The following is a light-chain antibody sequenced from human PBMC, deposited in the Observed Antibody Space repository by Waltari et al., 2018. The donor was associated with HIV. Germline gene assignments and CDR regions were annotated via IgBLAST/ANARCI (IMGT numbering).Light chain of an antibody. Sequence: QSALTQPASVSGSPGQSITISCTGTSSDVGSYNLGSWYQQHPGKAPKLMIYEVNKRPSVVSKSFYGSKYGNTASLTSSGLQAWEEAGYYCCSYGGSNTWVFGGGTKLTVL. J-gene: IGLJ3*02. V-gene: IGLV2-23*02. CDR3: CSYGGSNTWV. CDR1: SSDVGSYNL. CDR2: EVN.